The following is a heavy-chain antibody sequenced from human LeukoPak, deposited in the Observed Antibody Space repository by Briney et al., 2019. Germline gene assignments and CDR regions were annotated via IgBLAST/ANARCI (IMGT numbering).Heavy chain of an antibody. D-gene: IGHD4-17*01. V-gene: IGHV5-51*01. CDR1: GYRFTSYW. CDR3: ARPTVTTWGPIDY. CDR2: IYPGDSDT. Sequence: GESLKISCKGSGYRFTSYWIGWVRQMPGKGLEWMGIIYPGDSDTRYSPSFQGQVTISADKSISTAYLQWSSLKASDTAMYYRARPTVTTWGPIDYWGQGTLVTVSS. J-gene: IGHJ4*02.